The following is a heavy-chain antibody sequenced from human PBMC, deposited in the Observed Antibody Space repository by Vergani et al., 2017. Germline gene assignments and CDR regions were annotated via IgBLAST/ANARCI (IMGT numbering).Heavy chain of an antibody. CDR1: EFTFSNYA. CDR2: ISGSGVSA. J-gene: IGHJ4*02. V-gene: IGHV3-23*01. D-gene: IGHD3-10*01. Sequence: EVQLLESGGGLVQPGGSLRLTCAASEFTFSNYAMNWVRQAPGKGLGWVSGISGSGVSAYYTDSVKGRFTISRDNSKNMLFLQMNNLRTEDTGIYYCAXQYFVSGNYLFDYWGQGTLVTVSS. CDR3: AXQYFVSGNYLFDY.